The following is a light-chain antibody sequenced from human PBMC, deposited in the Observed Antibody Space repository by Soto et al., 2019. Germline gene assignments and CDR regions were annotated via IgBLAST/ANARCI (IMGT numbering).Light chain of an antibody. CDR1: QSVSSSY. CDR3: QQYNNWPLT. V-gene: IGKV3-20*01. Sequence: EVVLTQSPVTLSLSPGERATLSCRASQSVSSSYLAWYQQKPGQAPRLLIYGASSRATGIPGRFSGSGSGTDFTLTISRLEPEDFAVYYCQQYNNWPLTFGGGTKV. CDR2: GAS. J-gene: IGKJ4*01.